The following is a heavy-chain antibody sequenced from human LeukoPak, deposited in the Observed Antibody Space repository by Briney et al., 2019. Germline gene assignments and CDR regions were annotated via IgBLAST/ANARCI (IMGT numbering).Heavy chain of an antibody. Sequence: PSETLSLTCTVSGASVSSSTYYWSWIRQPPGKGLEWIGYIYYSGSTKYNPSLKSRVTMSVDTSKNRFSLKLSSVTAADTAVYYCARHRGYCSSTSCSYNWFDPWGQGTLVTVSS. V-gene: IGHV4-61*01. D-gene: IGHD2-2*03. CDR1: GASVSSSTYY. CDR3: ARHRGYCSSTSCSYNWFDP. CDR2: IYYSGST. J-gene: IGHJ5*02.